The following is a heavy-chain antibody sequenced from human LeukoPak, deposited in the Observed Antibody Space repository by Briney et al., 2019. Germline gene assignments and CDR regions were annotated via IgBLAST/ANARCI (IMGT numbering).Heavy chain of an antibody. CDR3: AKDPGRVGASPFDY. CDR1: GFIFSSYA. J-gene: IGHJ4*02. CDR2: ISYDGSNK. D-gene: IGHD1-26*01. V-gene: IGHV3-30*18. Sequence: GGSLRLSCAASGFIFSSYAMHWVRQAPGKGLEWVAGISYDGSNKYYADSVKGRFTISRDNSKNTLYLQMNSLRAEDTAVYYCAKDPGRVGASPFDYWGQGTLVTVSS.